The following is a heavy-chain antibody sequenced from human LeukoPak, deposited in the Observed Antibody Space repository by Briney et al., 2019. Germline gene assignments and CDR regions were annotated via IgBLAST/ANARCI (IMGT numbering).Heavy chain of an antibody. CDR2: IYTSGST. Sequence: PSETLSLTCTVSGGSISSGSYYWSWIRQPAGKGLEWIGRIYTSGSTNYNPSLKSRVTISVDTSKNQFSLKLSSVTAADTAVYYCARDMGAVAGIDYWGQGTLVTVSS. V-gene: IGHV4-61*02. D-gene: IGHD6-19*01. CDR1: GGSISSGSYY. CDR3: ARDMGAVAGIDY. J-gene: IGHJ4*02.